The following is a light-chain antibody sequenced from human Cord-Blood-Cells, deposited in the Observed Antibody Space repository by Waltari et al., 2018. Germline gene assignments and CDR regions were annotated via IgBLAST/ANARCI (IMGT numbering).Light chain of an antibody. CDR3: CSYAGSYTWV. J-gene: IGLJ3*02. Sequence: QSALTQPRSVSGSPGQSVTISCTGTSSDVGGYNYVSWYQQHPGKAPKLIIYDVSKRPSRVPDGFSGSKSGNTASLTISGLEAEDEADYYCCSYAGSYTWVFGGGTKLTVL. CDR1: SSDVGGYNY. V-gene: IGLV2-11*01. CDR2: DVS.